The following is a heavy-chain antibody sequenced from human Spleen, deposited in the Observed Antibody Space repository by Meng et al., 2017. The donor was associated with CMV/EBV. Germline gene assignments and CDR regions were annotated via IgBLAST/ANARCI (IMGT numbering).Heavy chain of an antibody. CDR3: ARDGDFGAYYGMDV. CDR2: IIPIFGTA. D-gene: IGHD3-3*01. CDR1: GGTFSSYA. J-gene: IGHJ6*02. V-gene: IGHV1-69*05. Sequence: SVKVSCKASGGTFSSYAISWVRQAPGQGLEWMGGIIPIFGTANYAQKCQGRVTITTDESTSTAYMELSSLRSEDTAVYYCARDGDFGAYYGMDVWGQGTTVTVSS.